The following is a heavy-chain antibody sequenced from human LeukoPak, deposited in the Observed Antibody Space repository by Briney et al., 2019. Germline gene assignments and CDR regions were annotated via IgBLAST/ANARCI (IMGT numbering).Heavy chain of an antibody. J-gene: IGHJ4*02. D-gene: IGHD3-22*01. CDR2: INSDGSST. CDR3: ARESPGYYYDSSGYYPDY. Sequence: GGSLRLSCAASGFTFSSYWMYWVRQAPGKGLVWVSRINSDGSSTSYADSVKGRFTISRDNAKNTLYLQMNSLRAEDTAVYYCARESPGYYYDSSGYYPDYWGQGTLVTVSS. V-gene: IGHV3-74*01. CDR1: GFTFSSYW.